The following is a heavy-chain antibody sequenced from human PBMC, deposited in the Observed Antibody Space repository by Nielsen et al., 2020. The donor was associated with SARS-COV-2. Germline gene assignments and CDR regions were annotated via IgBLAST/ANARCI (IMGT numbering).Heavy chain of an antibody. D-gene: IGHD5-24*01. CDR2: INPDSGGT. J-gene: IGHJ3*02. CDR3: ARGVEMATIRTAFDI. V-gene: IGHV1-2*04. Sequence: WVRQAPGQGLEWMGWINPDSGGTNYAQKFQGWVTMTRDTSISTAYMELSRLRSDDTAVYYCARGVEMATIRTAFDIWGQGTMVTVSS.